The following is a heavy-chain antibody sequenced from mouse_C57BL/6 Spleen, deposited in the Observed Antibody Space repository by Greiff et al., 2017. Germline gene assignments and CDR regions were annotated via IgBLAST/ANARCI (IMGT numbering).Heavy chain of an antibody. CDR3: ARREDYGSRYFDV. Sequence: VQLQQSGPELVKPGASVKISCKASGYAFSSSWMNWVKQRPGKGLEWIGRIYPGDGDTNYNGKFKGKATLTADKSSSTAYMQLSSLPSEDSAVYFCARREDYGSRYFDVWGTGTTVTVSS. J-gene: IGHJ1*03. CDR1: GYAFSSSW. CDR2: IYPGDGDT. D-gene: IGHD1-1*01. V-gene: IGHV1-82*01.